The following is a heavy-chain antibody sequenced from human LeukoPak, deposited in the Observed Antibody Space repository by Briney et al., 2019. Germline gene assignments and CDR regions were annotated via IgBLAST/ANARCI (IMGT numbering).Heavy chain of an antibody. CDR1: GFTFSDYY. CDR2: ISSSGSTI. D-gene: IGHD1-26*01. J-gene: IGHJ4*02. V-gene: IGHV3-11*01. Sequence: GGSLRLSCAASGFTFSDYYMSRIRQAPGKGLEWVSYISSSGSTIYYADSVKGRFTISRDNAKNSLYLQMNSLRAEDTAVYYCAREMSHSGSYSFDYWGQGTLVTVSS. CDR3: AREMSHSGSYSFDY.